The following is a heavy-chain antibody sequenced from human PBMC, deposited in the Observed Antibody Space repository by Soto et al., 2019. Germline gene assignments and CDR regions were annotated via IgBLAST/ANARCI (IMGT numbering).Heavy chain of an antibody. J-gene: IGHJ4*02. CDR2: IDTSGHST. CDR3: AKDSWYFDL. V-gene: IGHV3-74*01. D-gene: IGHD6-13*01. Sequence: GGSLRLSCEASGFVFTNFWMHWVRHVPGKGLVWVARIDTSGHSTNYAESVKGRFTISRDNAKNTVSLQMNSMRVEDTGVYYCAKDSWYFDLWSQGSQVTVSS. CDR1: GFVFTNFW.